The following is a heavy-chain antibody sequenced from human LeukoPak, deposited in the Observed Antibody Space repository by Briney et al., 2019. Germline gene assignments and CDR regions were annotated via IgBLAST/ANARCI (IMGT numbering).Heavy chain of an antibody. V-gene: IGHV1-46*01. Sequence: ASVKVSCKASGYTFTSYYMHWVRQAPGQGLEWMGIINPSGGSTSYAQKFQGRVTMTRDMSTSTVYMELSSLRSEDTAAYYCARGSTARYYYDSSGYYRGAVDYWGQGTLVTISS. D-gene: IGHD3-22*01. CDR2: INPSGGST. CDR3: ARGSTARYYYDSSGYYRGAVDY. J-gene: IGHJ4*02. CDR1: GYTFTSYY.